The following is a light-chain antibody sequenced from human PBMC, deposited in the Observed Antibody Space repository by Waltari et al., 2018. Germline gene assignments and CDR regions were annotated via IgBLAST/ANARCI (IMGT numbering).Light chain of an antibody. J-gene: IGLJ3*02. CDR1: ILGSKY. V-gene: IGLV3-1*01. Sequence: SSELTQPPSVSVSPGQTASITCSGDILGSKYASWYQHKPGQSPLLVIYQDIYQPSGIHEQFSGTKSGNTATLAISGTQAMDDADYYCQALGSNLWVFGGGTKLTVL. CDR2: QDI. CDR3: QALGSNLWV.